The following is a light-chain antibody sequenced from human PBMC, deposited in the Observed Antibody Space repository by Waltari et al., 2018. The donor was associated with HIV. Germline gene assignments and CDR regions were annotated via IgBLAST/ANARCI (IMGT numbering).Light chain of an antibody. CDR2: GAS. CDR1: RDVTNF. Sequence: DIQLTQSPSFLSASVGDRVSLTCRASRDVTNFLAWYQKKPGTAPKLLIYGASTLQSGVPSRFGGSGSGTQFTLTINSLQPDDFATYYCQQSDSYPLTFGQGTRLEMK. V-gene: IGKV1-9*01. J-gene: IGKJ5*01. CDR3: QQSDSYPLT.